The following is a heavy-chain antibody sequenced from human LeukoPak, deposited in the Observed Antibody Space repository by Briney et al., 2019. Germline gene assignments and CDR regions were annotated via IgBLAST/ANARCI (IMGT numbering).Heavy chain of an antibody. CDR1: GGSISSYY. Sequence: SETLSLTCTVSGGSISSYYWSWIRQPPGKGLEWIGYIYYSGSTNYNPSLKSRVTISVDTSKNQFSLKLSSVTAADTAVYYCARADGNYYDSSGYYKLYHDAFDIWGQGTMVTVS. V-gene: IGHV4-59*01. D-gene: IGHD3-22*01. J-gene: IGHJ3*02. CDR3: ARADGNYYDSSGYYKLYHDAFDI. CDR2: IYYSGST.